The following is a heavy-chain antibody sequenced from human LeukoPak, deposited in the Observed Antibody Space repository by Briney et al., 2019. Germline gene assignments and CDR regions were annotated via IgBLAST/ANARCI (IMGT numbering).Heavy chain of an antibody. V-gene: IGHV3-23*01. J-gene: IGHJ4*02. D-gene: IGHD4-17*01. CDR1: GFSFSDYG. CDR3: AKRTVTTSGDDY. CDR2: VSGGGTTT. Sequence: GRSLRLSCVASGFSFSDYGMSWFRQAPGKGLEWVSSVSGGGTTTYYADSVKGRFTISRDNSKNTLYLQMNSLRVEDAAIYYCAKRTVTTSGDDYWGQGTLVTVSS.